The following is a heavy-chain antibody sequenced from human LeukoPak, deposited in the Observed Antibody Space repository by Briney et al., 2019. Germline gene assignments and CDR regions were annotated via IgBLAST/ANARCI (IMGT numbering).Heavy chain of an antibody. CDR1: GYTFTSYD. D-gene: IGHD3-22*01. J-gene: IGHJ4*02. V-gene: IGHV1-69*04. CDR3: ARDQSAPYYYDSSGYYSVGY. CDR2: IIPILGIA. Sequence: GASVKVSCKASGYTFTSYDISWVRQAPGQGLEWMGRIIPILGIANYAQKFQGRVTITADKSTSTAYMELSSLRSEDTAVYYCARDQSAPYYYDSSGYYSVGYWGQGTLVTVSS.